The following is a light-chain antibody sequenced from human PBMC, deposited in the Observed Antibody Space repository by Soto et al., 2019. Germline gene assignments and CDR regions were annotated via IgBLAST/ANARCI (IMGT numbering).Light chain of an antibody. Sequence: EIVLTQSPGTLSLSPGERATLSCRASQSVSYYLAWYQQKPGQAPRLLIYDASSRATGIPNRFSGSGSGTDFTLTISRLEPEDFAVYYCQQYGNSPQTFGQGTKVDIK. V-gene: IGKV3-20*01. CDR3: QQYGNSPQT. CDR2: DAS. J-gene: IGKJ1*01. CDR1: QSVSYY.